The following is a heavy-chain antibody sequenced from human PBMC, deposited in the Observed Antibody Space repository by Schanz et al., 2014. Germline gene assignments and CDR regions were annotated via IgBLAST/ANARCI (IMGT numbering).Heavy chain of an antibody. CDR2: ISYDGSNK. CDR3: ARDYDDRRGDGSGDCLGDCLDL. V-gene: IGHV3-30-3*01. J-gene: IGHJ6*02. CDR1: GFTLSSYA. Sequence: QVQLVESGGGLVQPGRSLRLSCAAYGFTLSSYAMHWVRQAPGKGLEWVAVISYDGSNKYYADSVKGRFTISRDNSKNTLYLKMTSQRAKNTAGEYGARDYDDRRGDGSGDCLGDCLDLWGQGTTVTVSS. D-gene: IGHD3-10*01.